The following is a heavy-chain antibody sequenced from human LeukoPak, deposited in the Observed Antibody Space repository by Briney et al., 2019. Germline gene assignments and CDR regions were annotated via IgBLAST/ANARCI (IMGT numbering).Heavy chain of an antibody. CDR2: ISAYNGNT. J-gene: IGHJ5*02. V-gene: IGHV1-18*01. D-gene: IGHD4-23*01. CDR1: GYTFTSYG. Sequence: ASVKVSCKASGYTFTSYGISWVRQAPGQGLEWMGWISAYNGNTNYAQKLQGRVTMTTDTSTSTAYMELRSLRSDDTAVYYCARHGPRWRPVNWFDPWGQGTLVTVSS. CDR3: ARHGPRWRPVNWFDP.